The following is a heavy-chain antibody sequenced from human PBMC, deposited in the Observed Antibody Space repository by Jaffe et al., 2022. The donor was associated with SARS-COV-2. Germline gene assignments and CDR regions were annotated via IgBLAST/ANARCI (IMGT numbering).Heavy chain of an antibody. CDR3: ARGAYGDYRGFYYFDY. J-gene: IGHJ4*02. D-gene: IGHD4-17*01. Sequence: EVQLVESGGGLVKPGGSLRLSCAASGFTFSSYSMNWVRQAPGKGLEWVSSISSSSSYIYYADSVKGRFTISRDNAKNSLYLQMNSLRAEDTAVYYCARGAYGDYRGFYYFDYWGQGTLVTVSS. CDR1: GFTFSSYS. V-gene: IGHV3-21*01. CDR2: ISSSSSYI.